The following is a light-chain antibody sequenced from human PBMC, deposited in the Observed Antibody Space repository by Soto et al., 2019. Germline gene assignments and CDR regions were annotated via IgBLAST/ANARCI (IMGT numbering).Light chain of an antibody. V-gene: IGKV3-20*01. CDR3: QQYGISPGFT. Sequence: EVVLTQSPGTLSLSPGERATLSCRASQRINNNYLAWYHQKAGQAPRLLIYGASIRATGIPDRFSGSGSGADFTLTISRLEPEDFAVYYCQQYGISPGFTFGPGTKVDIK. CDR2: GAS. CDR1: QRINNNY. J-gene: IGKJ3*01.